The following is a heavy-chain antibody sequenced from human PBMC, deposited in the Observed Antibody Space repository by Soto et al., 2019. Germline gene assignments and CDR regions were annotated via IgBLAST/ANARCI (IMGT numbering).Heavy chain of an antibody. CDR1: GGTFSNYG. J-gene: IGHJ3*02. CDR3: ARGRRKYYDSGSDLAVHDAFDI. CDR2: IIPLFATT. V-gene: IGHV1-69*01. Sequence: QVQLVQSGAEVKNPGSSVKVSCKTSGGTFSNYGISWVRQAPGQGLGWMGGIIPLFATTNYAQKFQGRVTSSAAESTSRAYMEVSSLRSEDTAMFYCARGRRKYYDSGSDLAVHDAFDIWGQGTMVIVSS. D-gene: IGHD3-22*01.